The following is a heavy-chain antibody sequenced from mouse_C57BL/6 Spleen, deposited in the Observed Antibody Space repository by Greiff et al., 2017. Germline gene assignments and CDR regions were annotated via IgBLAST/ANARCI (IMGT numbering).Heavy chain of an antibody. CDR2: IYPGDGYT. CDR3: ASSYDCYFDY. D-gene: IGHD2-4*01. V-gene: IGHV1-63*01. Sequence: VQLQQSGAELVRPGTSVKMSCKASGYTFTNYWIGWAKQRPGHGLEWIGDIYPGDGYTNYNEKFKGKATLAADKSSSTAYMQFSSLASEDSAIYYCASSYDCYFDYWGQGTTLTVSS. J-gene: IGHJ2*01. CDR1: GYTFTNYW.